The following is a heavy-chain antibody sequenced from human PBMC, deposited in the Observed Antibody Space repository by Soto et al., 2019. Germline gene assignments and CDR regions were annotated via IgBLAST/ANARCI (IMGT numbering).Heavy chain of an antibody. Sequence: PSETLSLTCTVSGGSISSYYWSWIRQPPGKGLEWIGYIYYSGSTNYNPSLKSRVTISVDTSKNQFSLKLSSVTAADTAVYYCARGVHNFYYYGMDVWGQGTTVTVSS. CDR3: ARGVHNFYYYGMDV. J-gene: IGHJ6*02. V-gene: IGHV4-59*08. D-gene: IGHD2-8*01. CDR1: GGSISSYY. CDR2: IYYSGST.